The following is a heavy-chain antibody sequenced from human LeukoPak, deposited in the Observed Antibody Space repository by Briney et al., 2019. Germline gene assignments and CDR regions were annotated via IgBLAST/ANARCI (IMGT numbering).Heavy chain of an antibody. D-gene: IGHD6-6*01. Sequence: WASVKVSCTASGYTFTNYYIHWVRQAPGQGLEWTGIINHSGGSTSYTQKFQGRVTITRDTSTSTVYMELSSLRSEDTAVYYCAREGPYSGSSRSRFEYWGQGTLVTVAS. CDR1: GYTFTNYY. V-gene: IGHV1-46*01. CDR3: AREGPYSGSSRSRFEY. CDR2: INHSGGST. J-gene: IGHJ4*02.